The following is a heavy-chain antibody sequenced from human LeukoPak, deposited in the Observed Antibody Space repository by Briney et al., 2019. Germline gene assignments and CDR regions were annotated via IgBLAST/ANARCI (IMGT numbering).Heavy chain of an antibody. CDR3: ARDGIEGVTVLDY. CDR1: GFTLSSSW. CDR2: IKEDGSQK. Sequence: PGGSLRLSCAASGFTLSSSWMTWVRQAPGKGLEWVANIKEDGSQKYYMDSVKGRFTISRDNAKNSLYLQMNSLRAEDTAVYYCARDGIEGVTVLDYWAQGTLVTVSS. D-gene: IGHD1-26*01. J-gene: IGHJ4*02. V-gene: IGHV3-7*01.